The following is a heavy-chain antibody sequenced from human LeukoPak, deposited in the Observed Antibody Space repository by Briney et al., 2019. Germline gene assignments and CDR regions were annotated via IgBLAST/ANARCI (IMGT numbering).Heavy chain of an antibody. CDR1: GFTFSRHS. CDR2: ISSSSSYI. D-gene: IGHD6-19*01. V-gene: IGHV3-21*01. CDR3: ARENCSGWYALGHFDY. Sequence: GGSLRLSCAASGFTFSRHSINWVRQAPGKGLEWVSSISSSSSYIYYADSVKGRFTISRDNAKNSLYLQMNSLRAEDTAVYYCARENCSGWYALGHFDYWGQGTLVTVSS. J-gene: IGHJ4*02.